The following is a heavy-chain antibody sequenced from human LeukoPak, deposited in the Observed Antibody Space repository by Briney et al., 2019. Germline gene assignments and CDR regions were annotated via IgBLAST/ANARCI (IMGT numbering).Heavy chain of an antibody. Sequence: GGSLRLSCAASGFTFSTYAMSWVRQAPGKGLEWVSAISGSAGSTYYADSVKGRSTISRDNSKNTQSLQMNSLRAEDTAVYYCAKDDDWGRYKHWGQGTLVTVSS. CDR2: ISGSAGST. V-gene: IGHV3-23*01. CDR3: AKDDDWGRYKH. D-gene: IGHD3-16*01. CDR1: GFTFSTYA. J-gene: IGHJ1*01.